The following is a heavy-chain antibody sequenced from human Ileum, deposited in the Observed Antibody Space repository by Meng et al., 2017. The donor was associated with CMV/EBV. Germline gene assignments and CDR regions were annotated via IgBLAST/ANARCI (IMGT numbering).Heavy chain of an antibody. CDR2: IYWDDDK. D-gene: IGHD3-22*01. J-gene: IGHJ4*01. Sequence: QLTLKECGPTLLKPTQTLTLTCTFSGFSLSTTGVGVGWIRQPPGKALEWLALIYWDDDKRYSPSLKSRLTITKDTSKNQVVLTMTNMDPVDTATYYCARNYYDSGPFQYWGQGTLVTVSS. CDR1: GFSLSTTGVG. V-gene: IGHV2-5*02. CDR3: ARNYYDSGPFQY.